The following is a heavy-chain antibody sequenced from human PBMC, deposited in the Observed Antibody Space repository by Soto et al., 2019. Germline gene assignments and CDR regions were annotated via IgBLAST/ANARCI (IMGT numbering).Heavy chain of an antibody. CDR3: ARSGIWGFGEEYYYYGMDV. J-gene: IGHJ6*02. CDR2: IKQDGSEK. D-gene: IGHD3-10*01. CDR1: GFTFSSYW. Sequence: GSLRLSCAASGFTFSSYWMSWVRQAPGKGLEWVANIKQDGSEKYYVDSVKGRFTISRDNAKNSLYLQMNSLRAEDTAVYYCARSGIWGFGEEYYYYGMDVWGQGTTVTVSS. V-gene: IGHV3-7*01.